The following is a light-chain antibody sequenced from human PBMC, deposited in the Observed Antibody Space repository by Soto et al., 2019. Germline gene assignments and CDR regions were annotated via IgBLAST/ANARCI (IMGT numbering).Light chain of an antibody. J-gene: IGLJ1*01. CDR3: TSYTSTSPFV. V-gene: IGLV2-14*01. CDR1: SNDVGGYTY. CDR2: EVS. Sequence: QSALTQPASVSGSPGQSITISCTGSSNDVGGYTYVSWYQHHPGQAPKLIIYEVSDRPSGVSPRFSGSKSGNTASLTISGLQVEDEADYCCTSYTSTSPFVFGSGTKVTVL.